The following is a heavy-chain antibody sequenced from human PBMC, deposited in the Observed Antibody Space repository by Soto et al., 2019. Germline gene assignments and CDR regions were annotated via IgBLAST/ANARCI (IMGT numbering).Heavy chain of an antibody. V-gene: IGHV3-23*01. CDR2: ISGSGGST. CDR3: AKFTAHDYDILTGYSSYYYYYGMDV. D-gene: IGHD3-9*01. Sequence: GGSLRLSCAASGFTFSSYAMSWVHQAPGKGLEWVSAISGSGGSTYYADSVKGRFTISRDNSKNTLYLQMNSLRAEDTAVYYCAKFTAHDYDILTGYSSYYYYYGMDVWGQGTTVTVSS. J-gene: IGHJ6*02. CDR1: GFTFSSYA.